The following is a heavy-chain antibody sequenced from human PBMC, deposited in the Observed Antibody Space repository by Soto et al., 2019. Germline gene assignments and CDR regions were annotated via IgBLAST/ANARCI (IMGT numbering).Heavy chain of an antibody. CDR2: ISPYNDNT. CDR1: GCTFTTYG. V-gene: IGHV1-18*04. J-gene: IGHJ6*02. CDR3: AKDKRPTFYYNGMDV. Sequence: ASVKVSCKASGCTFTTYGVNWVRQAPGQGLEWMGWISPYNDNTNYARRFQGRVTLTTDTSANTAYMELRSLTFDDTAIYYCAKDKRPTFYYNGMDVWGQGTTVTVSS.